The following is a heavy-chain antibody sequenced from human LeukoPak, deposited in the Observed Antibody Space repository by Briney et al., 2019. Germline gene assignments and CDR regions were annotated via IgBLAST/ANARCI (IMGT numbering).Heavy chain of an antibody. CDR3: ARLKSVLLWFGELLSFYFDY. D-gene: IGHD3-10*01. Sequence: SEPLSLTCTVSGGSISSSSYYWGWIRQPPGKGLEWIGSIYYSGSTYYNPSLKSRVTISVDTSKNQFSLKLSSVTAADTAVYYCARLKSVLLWFGELLSFYFDYWGQGTLVTVSS. CDR1: GGSISSSSYY. CDR2: IYYSGST. J-gene: IGHJ4*02. V-gene: IGHV4-39*01.